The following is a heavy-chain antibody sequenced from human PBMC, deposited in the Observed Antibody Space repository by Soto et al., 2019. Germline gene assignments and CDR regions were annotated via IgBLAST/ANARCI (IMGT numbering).Heavy chain of an antibody. CDR3: AKELGDGWSEDYFDY. CDR2: ISYDGSNK. D-gene: IGHD4-17*01. Sequence: QVQLVESGGGVVQPGRSLRLSCAASGFTFSSYGMHWVRQAPGKGLEWVAVISYDGSNKYYADSVKGRFTISRDNSKNTLYLQMNSLRAEDTAVYYCAKELGDGWSEDYFDYWGQGTLVTVSS. V-gene: IGHV3-30*18. J-gene: IGHJ4*02. CDR1: GFTFSSYG.